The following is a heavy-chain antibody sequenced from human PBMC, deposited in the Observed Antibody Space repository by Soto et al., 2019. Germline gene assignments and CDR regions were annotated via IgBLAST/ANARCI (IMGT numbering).Heavy chain of an antibody. V-gene: IGHV3-53*02. CDR2: IYADGGT. D-gene: IGHD3-16*01. CDR1: GFTVSSNS. J-gene: IGHJ1*01. CDR3: ARDNSILGASFQD. Sequence: EVELVETGGGLIQPGGSLRLSCAVSGFTVSSNSISWVRQAPGKGLEWVSLIYADGGTYYGDSVKGRFTISRDTSTNTVSLQMTSLRADDTAVYYCARDNSILGASFQDWGQGTLVTVSS.